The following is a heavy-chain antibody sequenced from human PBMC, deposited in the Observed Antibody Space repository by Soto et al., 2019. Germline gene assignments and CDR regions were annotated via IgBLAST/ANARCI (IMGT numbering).Heavy chain of an antibody. CDR2: IYHNGDT. V-gene: IGHV4-59*12. CDR1: AGSIGTYH. CDR3: GRVPDR. D-gene: IGHD2-2*01. J-gene: IGHJ5*02. Sequence: PSETLALTFILSAGSIGTYHCSWTRQPPGKGLEWIGYIYHNGDTHSNPTLKSRVALSVDTSKNQISLKLSSVTDADTAVDNSGRVPDRWGQGTLVTVSS.